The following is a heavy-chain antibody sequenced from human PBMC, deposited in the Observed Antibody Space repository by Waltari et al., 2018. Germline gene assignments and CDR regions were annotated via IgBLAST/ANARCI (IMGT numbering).Heavy chain of an antibody. V-gene: IGHV3-7*03. Sequence: EVHLVESGGGLVQPGGSLRLSCAASGFTFSTYWMTWVRQAPGKGREWLTNIKDDGSEKNYVDAVKGRFTISRDNAKNSLYLQMNSLRAEDTAVYYCARTMVRGVHFDYWGQGTLVTVSS. CDR1: GFTFSTYW. CDR3: ARTMVRGVHFDY. CDR2: IKDDGSEK. D-gene: IGHD3-10*01. J-gene: IGHJ4*02.